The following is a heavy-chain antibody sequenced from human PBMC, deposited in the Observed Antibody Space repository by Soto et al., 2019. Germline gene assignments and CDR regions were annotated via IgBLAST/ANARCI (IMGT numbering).Heavy chain of an antibody. CDR1: GGSISSSSYY. CDR3: ARRGMDDQPFDY. V-gene: IGHV4-39*01. Sequence: QLQLQESGPGLVKPSETLSLTCTVSGGSISSSSYYWGWIRQPPGKGLEWIGNIYYSGNTYYNPSLKRRVTISVDMSKNLFALKLSSVTAADTAVYDCARRGMDDQPFDYWGQGTLVTVSS. D-gene: IGHD1-26*01. CDR2: IYYSGNT. J-gene: IGHJ4*02.